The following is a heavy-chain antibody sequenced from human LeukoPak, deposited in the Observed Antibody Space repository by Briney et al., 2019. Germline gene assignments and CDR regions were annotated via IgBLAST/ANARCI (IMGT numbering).Heavy chain of an antibody. D-gene: IGHD5-24*01. CDR1: GYTFTGYY. CDR3: ARGRERWLQLTYFDY. CDR2: INPNSGGT. J-gene: IGHJ4*02. V-gene: IGHV1-2*02. Sequence: ASVKVSCKASGYTFTGYYMHWVRQAPGQGLEWMGWINPNSGGTNYAQKFQGRVTMTRDTSISTAYMELSRLRSDDTAVYYCARGRERWLQLTYFDYWGQGTLVTVSS.